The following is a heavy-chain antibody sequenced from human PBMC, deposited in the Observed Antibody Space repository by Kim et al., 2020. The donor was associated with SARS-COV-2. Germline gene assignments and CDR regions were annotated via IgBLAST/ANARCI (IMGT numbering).Heavy chain of an antibody. D-gene: IGHD3-3*01. V-gene: IGHV1-69*04. Sequence: SVKVSCKASGGTFSSYAISWVRQAPGQGLEWMGRIIPILGIANYAQKFQGRVTITADKSTSTAYMELSSLRSEDTAVYYCARGVLRFLEWLPHMDVWGK. CDR2: IIPILGIA. CDR1: GGTFSSYA. J-gene: IGHJ6*03. CDR3: ARGVLRFLEWLPHMDV.